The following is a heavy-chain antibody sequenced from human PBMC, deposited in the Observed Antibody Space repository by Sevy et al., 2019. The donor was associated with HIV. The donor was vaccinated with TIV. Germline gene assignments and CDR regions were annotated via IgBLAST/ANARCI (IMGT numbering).Heavy chain of an antibody. J-gene: IGHJ4*02. D-gene: IGHD6-19*01. CDR2: IGGSSNTI. V-gene: IGHV3-48*02. CDR1: GFAFSNYS. CDR3: ARDLEQWLVGVLDY. Sequence: GGSLRLSCAASGFAFSNYSMNWVRQAPGKGLEWVSYIGGSSNTIYYADSVKGRFTLSRDNAKNSLYLQMSNLRDEDTAVYYCARDLEQWLVGVLDYWGQGTLVTVSS.